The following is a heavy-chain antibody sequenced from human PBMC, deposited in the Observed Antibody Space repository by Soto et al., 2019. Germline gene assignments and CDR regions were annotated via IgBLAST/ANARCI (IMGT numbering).Heavy chain of an antibody. J-gene: IGHJ4*02. D-gene: IGHD2-8*01. V-gene: IGHV3-23*01. CDR3: EKLVVNSCCMY. CDR1: GFTVSNYD. Sequence: EVQLLESGGGLVEPGGSLRLSCATSGFTVSNYDMSWVRQAPGKGLEWVSSIGSRGTTTYYADSVKGRFNISRGNSKNTLYLQINSLRAEDTAGYYCEKLVVNSCCMYWGQGTLVTFSS. CDR2: IGSRGTTT.